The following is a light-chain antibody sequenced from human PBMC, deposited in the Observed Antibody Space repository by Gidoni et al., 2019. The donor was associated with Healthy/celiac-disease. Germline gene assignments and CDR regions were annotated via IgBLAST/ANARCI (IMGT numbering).Light chain of an antibody. V-gene: IGLV2-14*03. J-gene: IGLJ2*01. CDR1: SSDVGGYYY. Sequence: QSALTQPAAVAGSPGQSITSSCTGTSSDVGGYYYVSWYQQHPGRAPKLMIYAVSKRPSVVSIRFSVSNSGHTASLTISGLHAADEADSYCSSYTSSSPLHVVFGGGTKLTVL. CDR3: SSYTSSSPLHVV. CDR2: AVS.